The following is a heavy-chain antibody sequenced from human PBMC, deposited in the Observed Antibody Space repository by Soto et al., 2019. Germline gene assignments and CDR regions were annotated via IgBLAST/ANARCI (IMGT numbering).Heavy chain of an antibody. J-gene: IGHJ5*02. CDR3: AKDPTYYDFWSGYNRPKWFDP. V-gene: IGHV3-23*01. CDR2: ISGSGGST. D-gene: IGHD3-3*01. CDR1: GFTFSSYA. Sequence: GGSLRLSCAASGFTFSSYAMSWVRQAPGKGLEWVSAISGSGGSTYYADSVKGRFTISRDNSKNTLCLQMNSLRAEDTAVYYCAKDPTYYDFWSGYNRPKWFDPWGQGTLVTVSS.